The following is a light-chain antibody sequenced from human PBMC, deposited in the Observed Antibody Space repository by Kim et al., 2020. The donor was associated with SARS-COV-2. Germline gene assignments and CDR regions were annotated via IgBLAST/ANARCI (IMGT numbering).Light chain of an antibody. J-gene: IGLJ2*01. CDR3: NSRDSSGNHLV. Sequence: SSELTQDHAVSVALGQTVRITCQGDSLRSYYASWYQQKPGQAPLLVIYGKNNRPSGIPDRFSGSTSGNTASLTITGAQAEDEADYYCNSRDSSGNHLVFGGGTQLTVL. CDR2: GKN. CDR1: SLRSYY. V-gene: IGLV3-19*01.